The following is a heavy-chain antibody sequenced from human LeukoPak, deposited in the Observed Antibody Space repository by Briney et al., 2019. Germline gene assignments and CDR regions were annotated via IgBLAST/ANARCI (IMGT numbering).Heavy chain of an antibody. V-gene: IGHV4-31*03. CDR2: IYHSGTA. Sequence: TSETLSLTCTVFGGSLSRGGYYWNWIRQQPGQGLEWLGYIYHSGTARYNPSFKIRLNMSVDMSRNQFSLNLSSVTVADTALYYCARGGDYGDYFVYWGQGSMVSVSS. D-gene: IGHD4-17*01. CDR1: GGSLSRGGYY. J-gene: IGHJ4*02. CDR3: ARGGDYGDYFVY.